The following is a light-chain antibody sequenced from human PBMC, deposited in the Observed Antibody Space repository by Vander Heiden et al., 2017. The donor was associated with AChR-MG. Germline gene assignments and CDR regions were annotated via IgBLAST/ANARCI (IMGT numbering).Light chain of an antibody. CDR1: KLGDKY. V-gene: IGLV3-1*01. CDR3: QAWDNYTPV. CDR2: HDN. Sequence: SYELTQPTSVSVSPGQTANIACSGDKLGDKYACWYQQKPGQSPGRGIWHDNKRPSGIPERFSGSNSGTNATLTISGTQAVDESDYYCQAWDNYTPVFGGGTKLTVL. J-gene: IGLJ2*01.